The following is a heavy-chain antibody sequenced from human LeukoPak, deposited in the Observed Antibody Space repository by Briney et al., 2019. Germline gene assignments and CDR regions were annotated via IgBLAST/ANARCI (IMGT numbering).Heavy chain of an antibody. CDR2: IYTSGST. V-gene: IGHV4-61*02. D-gene: IGHD2-15*01. CDR1: GGSISSGRYY. CDR3: ARDLFRISQDTVKVIRGAFDI. J-gene: IGHJ3*02. Sequence: PSQTLSLTCTVSGGSISSGRYYWNWIRQPAGKGLEWIGRIYTSGSTNYNPSLKSRITISVDTSKNQFSLKLSSVTAADTAVYYCARDLFRISQDTVKVIRGAFDIWGQGTMVTVSS.